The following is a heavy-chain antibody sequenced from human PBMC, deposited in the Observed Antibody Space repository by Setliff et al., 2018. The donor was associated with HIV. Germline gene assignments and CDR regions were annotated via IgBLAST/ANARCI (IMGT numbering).Heavy chain of an antibody. V-gene: IGHV4-39*02. CDR1: GVSITSTTYY. J-gene: IGHJ4*02. Sequence: SETLSLTCTVSGVSITSTTYYWGWIRQPPGKGLEWIGTIHYTGNTYHNPSLKSRVTISVEASKNQISLKLTAVTAADSAVYYCAREGDGIDFWGQGTLVTVSS. CDR2: IHYTGNT. CDR3: AREGDGIDF. D-gene: IGHD2-21*02.